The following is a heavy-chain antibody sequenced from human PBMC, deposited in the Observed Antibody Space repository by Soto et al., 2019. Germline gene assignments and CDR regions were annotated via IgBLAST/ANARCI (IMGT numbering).Heavy chain of an antibody. CDR1: GGSISSSHW. CDR3: ARVVLTITRGAFDA. V-gene: IGHV4-4*02. D-gene: IGHD3-9*01. J-gene: IGHJ3*01. CDR2: ISHSGTS. Sequence: QVQLQESGPGLVKPSGTLSLTCAVSGGSISSSHWWTWVRQSPGKGLEYIGEISHSGTSNSNPSLNIRVTLSVDKSKNHFSLTLTSVTAADTAVYYWARVVLTITRGAFDAWGQGTLVIVSS.